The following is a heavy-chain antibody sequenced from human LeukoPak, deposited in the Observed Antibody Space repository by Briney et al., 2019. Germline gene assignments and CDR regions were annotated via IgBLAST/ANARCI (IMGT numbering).Heavy chain of an antibody. CDR3: ANSGLNRFEY. CDR2: VSGSGGST. J-gene: IGHJ4*02. V-gene: IGHV3-23*01. Sequence: PGGSLRLSCAASGFTFSRYAMSCARQAPGRGLEWGSSVSGSGGSTYYADSVKGRFSVSRDNSKNTLYLQVNSPRADDTAVYYCANSGLNRFEYWGQGALVTVSS. D-gene: IGHD2-15*01. CDR1: GFTFSRYA.